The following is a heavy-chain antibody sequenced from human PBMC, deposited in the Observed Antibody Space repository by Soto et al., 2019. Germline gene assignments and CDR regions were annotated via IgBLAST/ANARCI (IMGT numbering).Heavy chain of an antibody. CDR1: GGSISSYY. D-gene: IGHD3-22*01. J-gene: IGHJ4*02. Sequence: PSETLSLTCTVSGGSISSYYWSWIRQPAGKGLEWIGRIYTSGSTNYNPSLKSRVTMSVDTSKNQFSLKLSSVTAADTAVYYCAREKSGNPPRGSSGPIDYWGQGTLVTVSS. CDR2: IYTSGST. CDR3: AREKSGNPPRGSSGPIDY. V-gene: IGHV4-4*07.